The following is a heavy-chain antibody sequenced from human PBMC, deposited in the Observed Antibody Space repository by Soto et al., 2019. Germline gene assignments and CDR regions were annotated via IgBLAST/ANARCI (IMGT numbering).Heavy chain of an antibody. CDR3: ARGITMVRGVIHTPYFDY. CDR2: IYNSGST. V-gene: IGHV4-31*03. J-gene: IGHJ4*02. CDR1: GGSINSGGYY. D-gene: IGHD3-10*01. Sequence: QVQLQESGPGLVKPSQTLSLTCTVSGGSINSGGYYWSWIRQHPGKGLEWIGYIYNSGSTYYNPSLKSRVTIAVDTSKYPFSLKLSSVTAADTAVYCCARGITMVRGVIHTPYFDYWGQGTLVTVSS.